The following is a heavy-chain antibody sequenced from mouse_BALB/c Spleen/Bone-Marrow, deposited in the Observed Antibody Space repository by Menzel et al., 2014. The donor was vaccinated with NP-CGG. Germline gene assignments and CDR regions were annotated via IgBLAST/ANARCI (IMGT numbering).Heavy chain of an antibody. Sequence: QVHVKQSGPGLVAPSQSLSITCTVSGFSLXSYGVHWVRQPPGKGLEWLGVIWTGGTTNYDSALMSRLSISKDNSESQVFLKMKSLQTDDTAIYYCARDYGSRHYFDYWGQGTTLTVSS. CDR2: IWTGGTT. CDR1: GFSLXSYG. V-gene: IGHV2-9*02. CDR3: ARDYGSRHYFDY. D-gene: IGHD1-1*01. J-gene: IGHJ2*01.